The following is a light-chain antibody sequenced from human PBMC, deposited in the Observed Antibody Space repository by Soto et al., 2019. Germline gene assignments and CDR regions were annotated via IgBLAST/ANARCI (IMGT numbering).Light chain of an antibody. CDR2: GAS. Sequence: DIQMTQSPSVLSASVGDRVTITCRASQSIGKHLNWYQQKPGKAPKFLIYGASTLQSGVPSRFSGSGSGTDFTLTISSLQPEDVATYYCQKYNSALLTFGGGTKVDIK. J-gene: IGKJ4*01. CDR3: QKYNSALLT. V-gene: IGKV1-27*01. CDR1: QSIGKH.